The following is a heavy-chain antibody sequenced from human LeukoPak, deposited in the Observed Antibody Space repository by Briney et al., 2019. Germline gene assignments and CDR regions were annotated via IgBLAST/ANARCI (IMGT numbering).Heavy chain of an antibody. V-gene: IGHV4-34*01. D-gene: IGHD2-2*01. Sequence: SETLSLTRAVYGGSFSGYYWSWIRQPPGKGLEWIGEINHSGSTNYNPSLRSRVTISVDTSKNQFSLKLSSVTAADTAVYYCARDCSSTSCYFPWGQGTLVTVSS. CDR3: ARDCSSTSCYFP. CDR2: INHSGST. J-gene: IGHJ5*02. CDR1: GGSFSGYY.